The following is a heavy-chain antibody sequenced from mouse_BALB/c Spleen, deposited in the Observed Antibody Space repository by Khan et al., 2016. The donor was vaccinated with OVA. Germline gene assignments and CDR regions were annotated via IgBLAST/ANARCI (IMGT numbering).Heavy chain of an antibody. J-gene: IGHJ3*01. V-gene: IGHV1-61*01. CDR3: TRREKDGDDPAWFAY. Sequence: QVQLQQPGTELVRPGASVKLSCKASGYTFTSYWMNWVKQRPGQGLEWIGMIDPSDSETHYNQMFKDKATLTVDKFSSTAYMQLSSLTSEVSAVYCCTRREKDGDDPAWFAYWGQGTLVTVSA. CDR1: GYTFTSYW. D-gene: IGHD2-2*01. CDR2: IDPSDSET.